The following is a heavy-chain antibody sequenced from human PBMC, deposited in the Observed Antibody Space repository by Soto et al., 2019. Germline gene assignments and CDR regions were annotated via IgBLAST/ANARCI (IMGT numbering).Heavy chain of an antibody. CDR3: ARWGSLSSGWYGPTYYYYGMEV. V-gene: IGHV4-34*01. CDR1: YGSFSGYY. J-gene: IGHJ6*02. Sequence: SSETLSLTCTFYYGSFSGYYLSLILQTPIKCLEFIGYIYYSVSTNYNPSLKSRVTISVDTSKNQFSLKLSSVTAADTAVYYCARWGSLSSGWYGPTYYYYGMEVWGQGTTVTVSS. D-gene: IGHD6-19*01. CDR2: IYYSVST.